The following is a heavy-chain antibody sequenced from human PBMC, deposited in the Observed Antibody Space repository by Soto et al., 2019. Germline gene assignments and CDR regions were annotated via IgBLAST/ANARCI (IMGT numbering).Heavy chain of an antibody. D-gene: IGHD3-10*01. V-gene: IGHV1-18*01. CDR2: ISAYNGNT. J-gene: IGHJ4*02. Sequence: QVQLVQSGAEVKKPGASVKVSCKASGYTFTSYGISWVRQAPGQGLEWLGWISAYNGNTNYAQKLRGRVTMTTDTATSTADIELRRLRSDATGVYYCARDKGVSWGSGSEFDYWCQGTLVTVSS. CDR1: GYTFTSYG. CDR3: ARDKGVSWGSGSEFDY.